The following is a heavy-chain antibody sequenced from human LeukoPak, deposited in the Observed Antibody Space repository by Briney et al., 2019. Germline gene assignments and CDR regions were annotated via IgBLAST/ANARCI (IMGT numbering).Heavy chain of an antibody. J-gene: IGHJ4*02. D-gene: IGHD4-17*01. Sequence: SETLSLTCTVSGGSISSGDYYWSWIRQPPGKGLEWIGYIYYSGSTYYNPSLKSRVTISVDTSKNQFSLKLSSVTVADTAVYYCATEGYGDPTFDYWGQGTLVTVSS. CDR1: GGSISSGDYY. CDR2: IYYSGST. CDR3: ATEGYGDPTFDY. V-gene: IGHV4-30-4*01.